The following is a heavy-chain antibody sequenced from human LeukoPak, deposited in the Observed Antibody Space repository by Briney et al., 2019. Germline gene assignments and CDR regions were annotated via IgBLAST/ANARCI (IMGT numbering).Heavy chain of an antibody. CDR2: IIPILGIA. D-gene: IGHD5-18*01. Sequence: SVKVSCKASGGTFSSYAISWVRQAPGQGLEWMGRIIPILGIANYAQKFQGRVTITADKSTSTAYMELSSLRSEDTAVYYCAREAVAVDTAMVTGAFDIWGRGTMVTVSS. V-gene: IGHV1-69*04. J-gene: IGHJ3*02. CDR1: GGTFSSYA. CDR3: AREAVAVDTAMVTGAFDI.